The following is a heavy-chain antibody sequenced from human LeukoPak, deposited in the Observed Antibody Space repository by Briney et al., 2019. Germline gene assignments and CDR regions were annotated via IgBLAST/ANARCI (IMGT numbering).Heavy chain of an antibody. V-gene: IGHV1-8*03. CDR3: ARGLPDSYYDFWSGYHDAFDI. CDR2: MNPNSGNT. CDR1: GYTFTSYD. J-gene: IGHJ3*02. D-gene: IGHD3-3*01. Sequence: ASVKVSCKASGYTFTSYDINWVRQATGQGLEWMGWMNPNSGNTGYAQKFQGRVTITRNTSISTAYMELSSLRSEDTAVYYCARGLPDSYYDFWSGYHDAFDIGGQGTMVTVSS.